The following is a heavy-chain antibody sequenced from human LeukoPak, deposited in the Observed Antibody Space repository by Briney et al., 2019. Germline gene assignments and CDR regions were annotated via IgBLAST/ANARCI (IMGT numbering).Heavy chain of an antibody. D-gene: IGHD5-18*01. J-gene: IGHJ4*02. Sequence: GGSLRLSCAASGFTFSSYNMNWVRQAPGKGLEWGSSIGGSGSYIFYADSVKGRFTISRDNAKNSLYLQMNSMRAEDTAVYYCARGQAYLWLHKDYWGQGTLVTVYS. CDR1: GFTFSSYN. CDR3: ARGQAYLWLHKDY. V-gene: IGHV3-21*01. CDR2: IGGSGSYI.